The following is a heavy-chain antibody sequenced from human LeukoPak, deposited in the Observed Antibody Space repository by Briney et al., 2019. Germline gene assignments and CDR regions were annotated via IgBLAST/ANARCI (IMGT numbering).Heavy chain of an antibody. J-gene: IGHJ5*02. CDR2: IYNGGII. V-gene: IGHV4-4*07. CDR1: GDSISRYY. CDR3: ARIYSSSWFLNWFDP. D-gene: IGHD6-13*01. Sequence: PSETLSLTCTVSGDSISRYYWSWIRQPAGKGLEWIGRIYNGGIITYNPSLKSRVTISVDTSKNQFSLKLNSVTAADTAVYYCARIYSSSWFLNWFDPWGQGTLVTVSS.